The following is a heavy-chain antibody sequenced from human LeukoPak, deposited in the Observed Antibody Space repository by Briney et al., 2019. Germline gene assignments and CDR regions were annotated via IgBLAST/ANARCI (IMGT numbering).Heavy chain of an antibody. CDR2: IDSSTI. Sequence: AGGSRRLSCAASGFTFSSYSMNWVRQAPGKGLDGVSYIDSSTIYYADSVRGRFTFSRDNAKNSLYLHMNSLRVEDTAVYYCARRFDYWGQGTLVTVSS. J-gene: IGHJ4*02. CDR1: GFTFSSYS. V-gene: IGHV3-48*01. CDR3: ARRFDY.